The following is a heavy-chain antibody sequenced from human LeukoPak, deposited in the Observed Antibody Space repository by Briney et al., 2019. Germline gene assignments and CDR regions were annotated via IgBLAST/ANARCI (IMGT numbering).Heavy chain of an antibody. J-gene: IGHJ3*02. CDR2: ISYDGSNK. Sequence: GRSLRLSCAASGFAFSSYAMHWVRQAPGKGLEWVAVISYDGSNKYYADSVKGRFTISRDNSKNTLYLQMNSLRAEDTAVYYCTRGGGFDAFDIWGQGTMVTVSS. D-gene: IGHD4-23*01. V-gene: IGHV3-30*04. CDR3: TRGGGFDAFDI. CDR1: GFAFSSYA.